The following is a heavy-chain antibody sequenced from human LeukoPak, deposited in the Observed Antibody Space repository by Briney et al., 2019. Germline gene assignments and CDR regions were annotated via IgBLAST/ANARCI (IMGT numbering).Heavy chain of an antibody. V-gene: IGHV3-15*01. CDR3: TTGYSSDWYY. CDR1: GFSVSRAW. J-gene: IGHJ4*02. CDR2: IKSKTDGGTT. D-gene: IGHD6-19*01. Sequence: RGSLRLSCAASGASGFSVSRAWMNWVRQAPGKGLEWVGHIKSKTDGGTTDYAAPVKGRFIISRDDSKNTLYLQMNSLKTEDTAVYYCTTGYSSDWYYWGQGTLVTVSS.